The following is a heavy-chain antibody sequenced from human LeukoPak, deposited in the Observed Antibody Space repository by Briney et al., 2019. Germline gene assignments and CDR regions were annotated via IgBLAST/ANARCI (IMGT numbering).Heavy chain of an antibody. CDR3: ARQGYYDSQFDP. CDR1: GGSISSSSYY. J-gene: IGHJ5*02. Sequence: SETLSLTCTFSGGSISSSSYYWGWIRQPPGKGLEWIGSIYYSGSTYYNPSLKSRVTISVDTSKNQFSLKLSSVTAADTAVYYCARQGYYDSQFDPWGQGTLVTVSS. CDR2: IYYSGST. D-gene: IGHD3-22*01. V-gene: IGHV4-39*01.